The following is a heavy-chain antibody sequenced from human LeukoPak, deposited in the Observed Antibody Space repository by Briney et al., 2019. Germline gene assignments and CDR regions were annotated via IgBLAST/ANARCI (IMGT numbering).Heavy chain of an antibody. D-gene: IGHD1-20*01. CDR1: GGSISSYY. J-gene: IGHJ5*02. V-gene: IGHV4-59*01. CDR2: IYYSGST. CDR3: ARVRDNWNEAQVKNWFDP. Sequence: PSETLSLTCTVSGGSISSYYWSWIRQPPGKGLEWIGYIYYSGSTNYTPSLKSRVTISVDTSKNQFSLKLSSVTAADTAVYYCARVRDNWNEAQVKNWFDPWGQGTLVTVSS.